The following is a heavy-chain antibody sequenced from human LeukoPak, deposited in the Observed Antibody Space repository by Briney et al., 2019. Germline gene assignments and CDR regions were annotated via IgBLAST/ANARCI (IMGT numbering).Heavy chain of an antibody. V-gene: IGHV3-74*01. CDR3: TRDWRNLGYDY. J-gene: IGHJ4*02. CDR1: GFTLSAYW. CDR2: IEGDGNRI. Sequence: GGSLRLSCAASGFTLSAYWMHWVRQTPGKGLMWVSRIEGDGNRITYADSVKGRFTISRDNAKNTLYLQMNSLRAEDTAVYYCTRDWRNLGYDYWGQGTLVTVSS. D-gene: IGHD5-12*01.